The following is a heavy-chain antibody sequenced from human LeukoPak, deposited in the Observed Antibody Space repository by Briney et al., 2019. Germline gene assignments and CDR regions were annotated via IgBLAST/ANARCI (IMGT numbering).Heavy chain of an antibody. J-gene: IGHJ3*02. Sequence: GGSLRLSCAASGFTFSSYWMSWVRQAPGKGLEWVSSISSSSSYIYYADSVKGRFTISRDNAKNSLYLQMNSLRAEDTAVYYCALRKRSSSDDAFDIWGQGTMVTVSS. V-gene: IGHV3-21*01. CDR1: GFTFSSYW. D-gene: IGHD6-13*01. CDR3: ALRKRSSSDDAFDI. CDR2: ISSSSSYI.